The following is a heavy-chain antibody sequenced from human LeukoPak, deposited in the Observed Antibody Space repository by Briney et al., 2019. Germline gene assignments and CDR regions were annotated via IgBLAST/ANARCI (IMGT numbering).Heavy chain of an antibody. Sequence: RTGGSLRLSCAASGFTFSSYGMHWVRQAPGKGLEWVAVISYDGSNKYYADSVKGRFTISRDNSKNTLYLQMNSLRAEDTAVYYCAKDLHRITMIVVVSHYYYYGMDVWGQGTTVTVSS. V-gene: IGHV3-30*18. CDR3: AKDLHRITMIVVVSHYYYYGMDV. J-gene: IGHJ6*02. CDR2: ISYDGSNK. CDR1: GFTFSSYG. D-gene: IGHD3-22*01.